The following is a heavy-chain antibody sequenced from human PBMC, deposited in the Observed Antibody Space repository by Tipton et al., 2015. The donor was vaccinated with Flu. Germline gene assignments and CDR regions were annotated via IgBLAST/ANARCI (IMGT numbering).Heavy chain of an antibody. V-gene: IGHV4-38-2*01. CDR1: GSSIGGSYC. CDR3: ARRDFSNYVSEPKNWFDL. CDR2: ICHSGNT. J-gene: IGHJ5*02. Sequence: TLSLTCSVSGSSIGGSYCWGWVRQPPRKGLQWIGNICHSGNTYYNPSLKSRVSISVDRSRNQFSLRLASVTAADTAVYFCARRDFSNYVSEPKNWFDLWGQGTQVTVSS. D-gene: IGHD4-11*01.